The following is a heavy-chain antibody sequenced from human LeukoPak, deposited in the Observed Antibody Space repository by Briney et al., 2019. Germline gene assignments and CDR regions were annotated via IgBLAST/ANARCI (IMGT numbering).Heavy chain of an antibody. J-gene: IGHJ4*02. V-gene: IGHV4-34*01. CDR3: ARARPKMWYSSSRGSNDY. CDR2: FNHSGST. CDR1: GGSFSGYY. D-gene: IGHD6-13*01. Sequence: SETLSLTCAVYGGSFSGYYWSWIRQPPGKGLEWIGEFNHSGSTNYNPSLKSRVTISVDTSKNQFSLKLSSVTAADTAVYYCARARPKMWYSSSRGSNDYWGQGTLVTVSS.